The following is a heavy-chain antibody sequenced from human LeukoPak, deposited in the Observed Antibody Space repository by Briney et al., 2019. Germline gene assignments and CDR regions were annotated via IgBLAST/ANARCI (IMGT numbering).Heavy chain of an antibody. CDR3: AREALYGGNSFDY. D-gene: IGHD4-23*01. V-gene: IGHV1-69*13. CDR1: GGTFSSYA. Sequence: ASVKVSCKASGGTFSSYANSWVRQAPGQGLEWMGGIIPIFGTANYAQKFQGRVTITADESTSTAYMELSSLRSEDTAVYYCAREALYGGNSFDYWGQGTLVTVSS. J-gene: IGHJ4*02. CDR2: IIPIFGTA.